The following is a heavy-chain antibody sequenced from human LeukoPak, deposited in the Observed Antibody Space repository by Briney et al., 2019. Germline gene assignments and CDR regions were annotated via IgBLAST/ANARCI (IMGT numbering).Heavy chain of an antibody. D-gene: IGHD3-10*01. CDR2: ISYDGSNK. Sequence: QSGRSLRLSCAASGFTFSSYGMLWVRQAPGKGLEWVAVISYDGSNKYYADSVKGRFTISRDNSKNTLYLQMNSLRAEDTAVYYCANLYYYGSGSRVRPNYWGQGTLVTVSS. V-gene: IGHV3-30*18. CDR1: GFTFSSYG. J-gene: IGHJ4*02. CDR3: ANLYYYGSGSRVRPNY.